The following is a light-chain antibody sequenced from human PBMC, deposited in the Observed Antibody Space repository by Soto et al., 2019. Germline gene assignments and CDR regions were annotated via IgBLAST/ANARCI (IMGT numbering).Light chain of an antibody. CDR2: AAS. J-gene: IGKJ4*01. CDR1: QDISNY. Sequence: DIQMTQSPSSLSASVGDRVTITCRASQDISNYLAWYQQKPGEVPKLLIYAASSLQSGVPSRFSGSGSGTDFTLTISVLQPEDVATYYCQKYNNAPLTFGGGTKVEIK. V-gene: IGKV1-27*01. CDR3: QKYNNAPLT.